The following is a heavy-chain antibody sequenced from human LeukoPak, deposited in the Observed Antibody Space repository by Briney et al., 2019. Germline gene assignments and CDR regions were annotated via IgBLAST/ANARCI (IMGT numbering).Heavy chain of an antibody. V-gene: IGHV3-9*01. Sequence: GGSLRLSCAASGFTFDDYAMHWVRQAPGKGLEWVSGISWNSGSIGYADSVKGRFTISRDNAKNSLYLQMNSLRAEDTAVYYCARDSKLDYFDYWGQGTLVTVSS. CDR3: ARDSKLDYFDY. CDR2: ISWNSGSI. CDR1: GFTFDDYA. J-gene: IGHJ4*02.